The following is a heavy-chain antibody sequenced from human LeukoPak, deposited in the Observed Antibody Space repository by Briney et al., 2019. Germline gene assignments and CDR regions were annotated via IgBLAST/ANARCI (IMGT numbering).Heavy chain of an antibody. CDR3: TRDSPRYCSSTSCYEEEGDY. J-gene: IGHJ4*02. V-gene: IGHV3-49*03. CDR1: GFTFGDYA. D-gene: IGHD2-2*01. CDR2: IRSQAYGGTT. Sequence: PGGFLRLSCTASGFTFGDYAMSWFRQAPGKGPEWVGFIRSQAYGGTTEYAASVKGRFTISRDDSKSIAYLQMNSLKTEDTAVYYCTRDSPRYCSSTSCYEEEGDYWGQGTLVSVSS.